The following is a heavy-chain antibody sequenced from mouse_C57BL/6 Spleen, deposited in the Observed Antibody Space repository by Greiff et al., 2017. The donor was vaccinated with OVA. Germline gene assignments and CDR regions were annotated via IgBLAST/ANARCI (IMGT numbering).Heavy chain of an antibody. CDR2: ISSGGSYT. V-gene: IGHV5-6*01. CDR1: GFTFSSYG. J-gene: IGHJ4*01. CDR3: ARHRDYYGSSPYAMDY. Sequence: EVQVVESGGDLVKPGGSLKLSCAASGFTFSSYGMSWVRQTPDKRLEWVATISSGGSYTYYPDSVKGRFTISRDNAKNTLYLQMSSLKSEDTAMYYCARHRDYYGSSPYAMDYWGQGTSVTVSS. D-gene: IGHD1-1*01.